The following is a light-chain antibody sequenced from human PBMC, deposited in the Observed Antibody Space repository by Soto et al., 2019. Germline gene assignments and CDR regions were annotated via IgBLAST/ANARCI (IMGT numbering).Light chain of an antibody. CDR3: QQYNNWPPLT. CDR1: QSVSSN. J-gene: IGKJ4*01. V-gene: IGKV3-15*01. Sequence: EIVMTQSPATLSVSPGERETLSCRASQSVSSNLAWYQQKPGQAPRLLIYGASTRATGIPARFSGSGSGTEFTLTISSLQSEDFAVYYCQQYNNWPPLTFGGGTRWISN. CDR2: GAS.